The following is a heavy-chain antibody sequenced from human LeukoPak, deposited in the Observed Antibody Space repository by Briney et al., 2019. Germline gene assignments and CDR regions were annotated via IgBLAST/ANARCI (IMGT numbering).Heavy chain of an antibody. CDR2: INPNSGGT. J-gene: IGHJ4*02. V-gene: IGHV1-2*02. CDR1: GYTFTDYY. CDR3: ARGEGSCGGDCYSDPDY. D-gene: IGHD2-21*02. Sequence: GASVKVSCKASGYTFTDYYMHWVRQAPGQGLEWMGLINPNSGGTNYAQKFQGRVTTTRDTSISTAYMELSRLRSDDTAVYYCARGEGSCGGDCYSDPDYWGQGTLVTVSS.